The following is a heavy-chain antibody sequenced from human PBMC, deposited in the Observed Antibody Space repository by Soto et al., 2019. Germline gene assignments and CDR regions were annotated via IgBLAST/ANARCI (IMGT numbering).Heavy chain of an antibody. CDR3: ARSGTMIVVADNWFDP. D-gene: IGHD3-22*01. J-gene: IGHJ5*02. CDR1: GGTFSSYA. CDR2: IIPIFGTA. V-gene: IGHV1-69*13. Sequence: ASVKVSCKASGGTFSSYAISWVRQAPGQGLEWMGGIIPIFGTANYAQKFQGRVTITADESTSTAYMELSSLRSEDTAVYYCARSGTMIVVADNWFDPWGQGTLVTVSS.